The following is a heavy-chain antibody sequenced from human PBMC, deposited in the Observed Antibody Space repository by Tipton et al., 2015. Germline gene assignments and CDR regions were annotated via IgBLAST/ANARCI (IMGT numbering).Heavy chain of an antibody. D-gene: IGHD6-25*01. J-gene: IGHJ4*02. Sequence: SLRLSCAASGFTFSDYWMNWVRQPPGKGPVWVSRINTDGSSTNYADSVKGRFTISRDNAKNTLHLQMNSLRAEDTAVYYCARLGGLAADYWGQGTLVTVSS. CDR1: GFTFSDYW. CDR2: INTDGSST. V-gene: IGHV3-74*01. CDR3: ARLGGLAADY.